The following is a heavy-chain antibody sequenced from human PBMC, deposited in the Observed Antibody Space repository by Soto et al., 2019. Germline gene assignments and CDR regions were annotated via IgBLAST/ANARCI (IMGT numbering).Heavy chain of an antibody. Sequence: QVQLQESGPGLVKTSDTLSLTCTVSGGSISSYYWSWIRQPPGKGLEWIGYIYYSGSTNYNPSLKSRVTISVDTSKNQFSLKLSSVTAADTAVYYCARDRRHYGSGGYGMDVWGQGTTVTVSS. V-gene: IGHV4-59*01. CDR1: GGSISSYY. J-gene: IGHJ6*02. CDR3: ARDRRHYGSGGYGMDV. CDR2: IYYSGST. D-gene: IGHD3-10*01.